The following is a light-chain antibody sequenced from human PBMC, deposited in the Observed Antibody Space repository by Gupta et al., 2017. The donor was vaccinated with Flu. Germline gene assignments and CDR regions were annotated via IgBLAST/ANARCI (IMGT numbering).Light chain of an antibody. Sequence: DIVMTQSPLSLPVTPGEPASISCRSSQSLLHSNGYNYLDWYLQKPGQSPQLLVYLGSNRASGVPDRFSGSGSGTDFTLKISRVEAEDVGVYYCMQSLHTPWTFGQGTKVEI. CDR2: LGS. CDR1: QSLLHSNGYNY. V-gene: IGKV2-28*01. CDR3: MQSLHTPWT. J-gene: IGKJ1*01.